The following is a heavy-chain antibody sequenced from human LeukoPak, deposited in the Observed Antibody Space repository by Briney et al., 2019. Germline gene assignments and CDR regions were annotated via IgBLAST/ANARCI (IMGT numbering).Heavy chain of an antibody. CDR2: ISYDGSNK. V-gene: IGHV3-30*03. CDR3: ASPPIARYCSSTSCYDGRGFVDY. CDR1: GFTFSSYG. D-gene: IGHD2-2*01. Sequence: GGSLRLSCAASGFTFSSYGMHWVRQAPGKGLEWVAVISYDGSNKYYADSVKGRFTISRDNSKNTLYLQMNGLRAEDTAVYYCASPPIARYCSSTSCYDGRGFVDYWGQGTLVTVSS. J-gene: IGHJ4*02.